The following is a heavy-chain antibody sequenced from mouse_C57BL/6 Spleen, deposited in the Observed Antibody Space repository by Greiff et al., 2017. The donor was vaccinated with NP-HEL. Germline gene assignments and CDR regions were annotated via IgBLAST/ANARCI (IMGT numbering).Heavy chain of an antibody. D-gene: IGHD2-4*01. V-gene: IGHV1-82*01. J-gene: IGHJ4*01. CDR3: ARDDYWYAMDY. CDR2: IYPGDGDT. Sequence: VQRVESGPELVKPGASVKISCKASGYAFSSSWMNWVKQRPGKGLEWIGRIYPGDGDTNYNGKFKGKATLTADKSSSTAYMQLSSLTSEDSAVYFCARDDYWYAMDYWGQGTSVTVSS. CDR1: GYAFSSSW.